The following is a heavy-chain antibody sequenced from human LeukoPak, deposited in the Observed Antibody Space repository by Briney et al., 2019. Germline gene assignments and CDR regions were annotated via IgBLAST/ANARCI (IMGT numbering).Heavy chain of an antibody. V-gene: IGHV3-30*18. CDR2: ISYDGSNK. CDR1: GFTFSSYG. J-gene: IGHJ4*02. Sequence: GGSLRLSCAASGFTFSSYGMHWVRQAPVKGLEWVAVISYDGSNKYYADSVKGRFTISRDNSKNTLYLQMNSLRAEDTAVYYCAKDRDIVLMVYDFDYWGQGTLVTVSS. D-gene: IGHD2-8*01. CDR3: AKDRDIVLMVYDFDY.